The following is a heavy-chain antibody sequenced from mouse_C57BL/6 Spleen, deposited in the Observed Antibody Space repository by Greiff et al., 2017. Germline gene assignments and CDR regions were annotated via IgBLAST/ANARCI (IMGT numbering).Heavy chain of an antibody. CDR2: ISSGGSYT. J-gene: IGHJ2*01. CDR1: GFTFSSYG. V-gene: IGHV5-6*01. CDR3: AKGTDYFDY. Sequence: EVQVVESGGDLVKPGGSLKLSCAASGFTFSSYGMSWVRQTPDKRLEWVATISSGGSYTYYPDSVKGRFTISRDNAKNTLYLQMSSLKSEDTAMYYCAKGTDYFDYWGQGTTLTVSS.